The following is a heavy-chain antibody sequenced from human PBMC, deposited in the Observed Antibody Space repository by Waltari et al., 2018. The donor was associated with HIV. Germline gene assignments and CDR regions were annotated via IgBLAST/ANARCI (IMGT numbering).Heavy chain of an antibody. Sequence: QVRLVQSGAEVKKPGASVKVSCKASGFSFTRYGLRWVRQAPGHGLEWMGWIHTYTGNTDSAENFQGRVTMTRDTFTNTIYMELRTLKSDDSAIYFCVRDLSPMGKSGWYDSWGQGTVVTVSS. V-gene: IGHV1-18*04. CDR2: IHTYTGNT. J-gene: IGHJ1*01. D-gene: IGHD6-19*01. CDR3: VRDLSPMGKSGWYDS. CDR1: GFSFTRYG.